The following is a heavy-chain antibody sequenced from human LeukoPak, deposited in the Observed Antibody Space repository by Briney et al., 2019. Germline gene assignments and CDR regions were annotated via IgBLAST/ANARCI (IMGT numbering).Heavy chain of an antibody. CDR2: IKHDGSEK. V-gene: IGHV3-7*01. CDR1: GFIFTNYF. J-gene: IGHJ4*02. Sequence: GGSPRLSCAASGFIFTNYFMSWVRQAPGKGLEWVASIKHDGSEKYYVDSVRGRFTISRDNTMNSLYLQMSSLRAEDTAVYYCARWAYGFDDWGQGTLVTVSS. D-gene: IGHD4-17*01. CDR3: ARWAYGFDD.